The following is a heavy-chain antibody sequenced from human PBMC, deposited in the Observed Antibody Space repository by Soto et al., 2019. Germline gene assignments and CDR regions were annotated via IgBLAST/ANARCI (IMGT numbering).Heavy chain of an antibody. CDR3: AKGGGGNWFDP. V-gene: IGHV3-23*01. CDR2: ISNSGGST. CDR1: GFTFNNYA. J-gene: IGHJ5*02. D-gene: IGHD3-16*01. Sequence: EVQLLESGGGLVQPGGSLRLSCAAPGFTFNNYAMSWVRQAPGKGLEWVSTISNSGGSTYYGDSVKGRVSIYRDNSKNTLYLQMDSLRAEDTAIYYCAKGGGGNWFDPWGQGTLVTVSS.